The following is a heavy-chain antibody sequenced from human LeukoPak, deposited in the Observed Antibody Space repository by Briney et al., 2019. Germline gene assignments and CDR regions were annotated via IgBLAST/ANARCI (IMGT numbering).Heavy chain of an antibody. Sequence: GGSLRLSCAASGFTLSNYAMSWVRQAPGGGLEWVSATSGSGDKTYHADSVRGRFTISRDNSKNTLSLQMNSLRVDDSAVYFCAKDTTAWWYHRAYMNVWGKGTTVTVSS. V-gene: IGHV3-23*01. CDR3: AKDTTAWWYHRAYMNV. CDR1: GFTLSNYA. J-gene: IGHJ6*03. CDR2: TSGSGDKT. D-gene: IGHD2-15*01.